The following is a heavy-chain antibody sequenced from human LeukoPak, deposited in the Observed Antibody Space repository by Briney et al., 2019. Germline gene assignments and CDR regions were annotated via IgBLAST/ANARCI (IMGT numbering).Heavy chain of an antibody. Sequence: SETLSLTCTVSGGSINSYYYSWIRQPPGKGLEWIGYISYSGNTNYNPSLKGRVTISADSSKNQFSLKLTSVTAADTAMYYCARGRAQTVWFGELSTGDAFDIWGQGTMVTVSS. V-gene: IGHV4-59*01. D-gene: IGHD3-10*01. J-gene: IGHJ3*02. CDR3: ARGRAQTVWFGELSTGDAFDI. CDR2: ISYSGNT. CDR1: GGSINSYY.